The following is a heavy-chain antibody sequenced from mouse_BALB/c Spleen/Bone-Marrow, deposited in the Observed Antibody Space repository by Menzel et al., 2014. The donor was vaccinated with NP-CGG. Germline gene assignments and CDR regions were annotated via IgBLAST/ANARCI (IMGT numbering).Heavy chain of an antibody. CDR2: INPSNGGT. CDR1: GYTLTSYY. Sequence: QVQLQQSGAELVKPGASVKLSCKASGYTLTSYYMYWVKQRPGQGLEWFGEINPSNGGTNFNEKFKNKATLTVDKSSSTAYMQLSSLTSEDSAVYYCSRGRRDALDYWGQGTSVTVSS. J-gene: IGHJ4*01. CDR3: SRGRRDALDY. V-gene: IGHV1S81*02.